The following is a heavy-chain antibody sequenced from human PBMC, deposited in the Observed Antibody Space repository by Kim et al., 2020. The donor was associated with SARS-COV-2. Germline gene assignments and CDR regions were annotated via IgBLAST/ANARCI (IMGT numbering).Heavy chain of an antibody. CDR3: AGGGFYNSRYFDF. V-gene: IGHV3-21*01. J-gene: IGHJ2*01. Sequence: YADSVKGRFTISRDNANTSLVLQVNSRRAEDTAIYYCAGGGFYNSRYFDFWGRGTLVTVSS. D-gene: IGHD6-13*01.